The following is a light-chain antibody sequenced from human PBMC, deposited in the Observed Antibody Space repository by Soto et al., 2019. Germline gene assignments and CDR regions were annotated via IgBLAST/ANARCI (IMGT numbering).Light chain of an antibody. V-gene: IGLV2-14*01. J-gene: IGLJ2*01. Sequence: QSVLTQPASVSGSPGQSITISCTGTSSDVGGYNYVSWYQQQPGKAPKLMIYDVSNRPSGVSNRFSGSKSGNTASLTISGLHAEDEADYYCSSYTSSSTLVVFGGGTKVTVL. CDR3: SSYTSSSTLVV. CDR1: SSDVGGYNY. CDR2: DVS.